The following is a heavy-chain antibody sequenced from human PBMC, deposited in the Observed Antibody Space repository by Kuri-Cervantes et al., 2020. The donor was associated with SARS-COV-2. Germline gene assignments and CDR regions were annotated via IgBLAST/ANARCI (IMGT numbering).Heavy chain of an antibody. CDR3: ARAATVTTLGEWFDP. CDR1: GYSISSGYY. J-gene: IGHJ5*02. CDR2: IYHSGST. V-gene: IGHV4-38-2*02. D-gene: IGHD4-11*01. Sequence: SETLSLTCTVSGYSISSGYYWGWIRQPPGKGLEWIGSIYHSGSTYYNPSLKSRVTISVDTSKNQFSLKLSSVTAADTAVYYCARAATVTTLGEWFDPWGQGTLVTVSS.